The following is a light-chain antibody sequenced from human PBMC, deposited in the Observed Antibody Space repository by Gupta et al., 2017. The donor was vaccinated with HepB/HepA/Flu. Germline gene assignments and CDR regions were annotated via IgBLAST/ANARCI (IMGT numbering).Light chain of an antibody. J-gene: IGKJ1*01. V-gene: IGKV3-20*01. Sequence: ESVLTQSPVTLSLSPGERATRCCRDSQSVSSDYLAWYQQKPGQAPRLLLYGASSRDPGIQDRFSGSGSGTDLTLTRRRRESEDFGVYVNEPSGNWAFGQGTKVEIK. CDR2: GAS. CDR3: EPSGNWA. CDR1: QSVSSDY.